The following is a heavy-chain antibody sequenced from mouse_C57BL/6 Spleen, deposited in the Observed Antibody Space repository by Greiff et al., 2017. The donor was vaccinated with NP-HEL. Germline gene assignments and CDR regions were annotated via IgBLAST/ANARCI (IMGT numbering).Heavy chain of an antibody. CDR1: GYTFTSYG. Sequence: QVQLQQSGAELARPGASVKLSCKASGYTFTSYGISWVKQRTGQGLEWIGEIYPRSGNTYYTEKFKGKATLTADKSSSTAYMELRSLTSEDSAVYFCARGDDGYLDYWGQGTTLTVSS. CDR2: IYPRSGNT. CDR3: ARGDDGYLDY. D-gene: IGHD2-3*01. J-gene: IGHJ2*01. V-gene: IGHV1-81*01.